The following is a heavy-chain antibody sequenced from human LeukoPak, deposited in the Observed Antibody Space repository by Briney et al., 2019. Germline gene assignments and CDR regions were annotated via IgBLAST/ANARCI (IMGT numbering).Heavy chain of an antibody. CDR1: GDSVSSNSAA. CDR2: TYYRSKWYN. CDR3: ARDRTWPNYDILTGYQFSYYYYGMDV. D-gene: IGHD3-9*01. Sequence: SQTLSLTCAISGDSVSSNSAAWNWIRQSPSRGLEWLGRTYYRSKWYNDYAVSVKSRITINPDTSKNQFSLQLNSVTAADTAVYYCARDRTWPNYDILTGYQFSYYYYGMDVWGQGTTVTVSS. J-gene: IGHJ6*02. V-gene: IGHV6-1*01.